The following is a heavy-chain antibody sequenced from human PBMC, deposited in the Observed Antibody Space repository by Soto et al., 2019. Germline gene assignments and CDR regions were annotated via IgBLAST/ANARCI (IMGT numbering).Heavy chain of an antibody. J-gene: IGHJ4*02. CDR1: GFTFSSYS. V-gene: IGHV3-48*01. CDR3: AIHGSGSRY. D-gene: IGHD3-10*01. CDR2: ISSSSSTM. Sequence: EVQLVESGGGLVQPGGSLRLSCAASGFTFSSYSMNWVRQAPGKGLEWVSYISSSSSTMYYADSVRGRFTISRDKAKNSQDLQMNILRAEDTAVDYCAIHGSGSRYWGQGTLVTVSS.